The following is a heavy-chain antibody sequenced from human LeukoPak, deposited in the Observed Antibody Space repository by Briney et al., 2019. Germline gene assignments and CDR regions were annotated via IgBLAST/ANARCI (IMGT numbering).Heavy chain of an antibody. V-gene: IGHV3-11*04. J-gene: IGHJ4*02. Sequence: GGSLRLSCAASGFTVSSNYMSWVRQAPGKGLEWVSYISSSGSTIYYADSVKGRFTISRDNAKNSLYLQMISVRAEDTGVYYCARCGGYYSCDYWGQGTLVTVSS. D-gene: IGHD1-26*01. CDR1: GFTVSSNY. CDR3: ARCGGYYSCDY. CDR2: ISSSGSTI.